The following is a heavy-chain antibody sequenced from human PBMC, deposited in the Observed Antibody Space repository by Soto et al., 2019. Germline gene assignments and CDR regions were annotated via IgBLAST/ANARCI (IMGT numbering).Heavy chain of an antibody. CDR1: GGSISSHIYY. Sequence: SETLSLTCTVSGGSISSHIYYWGSIRQPPGKGLEWIGNIHYSGSTYYDSSLKSRVTISVDTSKNQFSLKLSSVTAADTAVYYCASQHYYDSSGYYVVYWGQGTLVT. V-gene: IGHV4-39*01. CDR2: IHYSGST. D-gene: IGHD3-22*01. J-gene: IGHJ4*02. CDR3: ASQHYYDSSGYYVVY.